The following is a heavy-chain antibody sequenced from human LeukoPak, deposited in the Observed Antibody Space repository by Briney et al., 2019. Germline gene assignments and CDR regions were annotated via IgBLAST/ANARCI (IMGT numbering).Heavy chain of an antibody. J-gene: IGHJ5*01. Sequence: WIGRVYSSGRTNYNPSLKSRVTMSEDTSKNQFSLKLRSVTAADTAVYYCARDPDGYNWFDSWGQGTQVTVST. V-gene: IGHV4-4*07. D-gene: IGHD1-14*01. CDR2: VYSSGRT. CDR3: ARDPDGYNWFDS.